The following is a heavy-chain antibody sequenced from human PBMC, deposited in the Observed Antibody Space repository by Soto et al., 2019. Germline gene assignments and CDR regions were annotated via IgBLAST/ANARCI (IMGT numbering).Heavy chain of an antibody. Sequence: GASVKVSCKASGYTFTSYCISWVRQAPGQGLEWMGWISAYNGNTNYAQKLQGRVTMTTDTSTSTAYMELRSLRSDDTAVYYCARDFTRFKRYCDLSADAFDSWGQGTMVTVSS. CDR3: ARDFTRFKRYCDLSADAFDS. V-gene: IGHV1-18*01. CDR2: ISAYNGNT. D-gene: IGHD4-17*01. J-gene: IGHJ3*02. CDR1: GYTFTSYC.